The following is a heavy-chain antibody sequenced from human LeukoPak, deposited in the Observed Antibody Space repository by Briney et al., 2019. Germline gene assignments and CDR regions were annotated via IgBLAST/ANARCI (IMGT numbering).Heavy chain of an antibody. V-gene: IGHV1-46*01. CDR3: ARGSSSSWYSFDF. Sequence: ASVKVSSKASGYTFTSYYIHCVRQAPGQGLEWMGIINPSGGSTGYAQKFQGRVTMTRDTSTSTVYMELSSLRSEDTALYYCARGSSSSWYSFDFWGQGTVVTVSS. D-gene: IGHD6-13*01. CDR2: INPSGGST. CDR1: GYTFTSYY. J-gene: IGHJ3*01.